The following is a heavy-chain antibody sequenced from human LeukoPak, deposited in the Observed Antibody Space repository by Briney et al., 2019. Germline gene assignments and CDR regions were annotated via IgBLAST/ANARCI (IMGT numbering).Heavy chain of an antibody. Sequence: GASVTVSCKVSGYTLTELSMHWVRQAPGKGLEWMGGFDPEDGETIYAQKFQGRVTMTEDTSTDTAYMELSSLRSEDTAVYYCATVIAVAGNDAPDYWGQGTLVTVSS. CDR1: GYTLTELS. CDR2: FDPEDGET. V-gene: IGHV1-24*01. J-gene: IGHJ4*02. CDR3: ATVIAVAGNDAPDY. D-gene: IGHD6-19*01.